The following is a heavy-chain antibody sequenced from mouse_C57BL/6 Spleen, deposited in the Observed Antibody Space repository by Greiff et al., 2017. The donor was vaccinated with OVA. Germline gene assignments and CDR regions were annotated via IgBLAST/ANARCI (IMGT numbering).Heavy chain of an antibody. CDR3: ARSGGTETYYFDY. D-gene: IGHD4-1*01. J-gene: IGHJ2*01. CDR1: GYTFTSYW. Sequence: QVQLQQPGAELVRPGSSVKLSCKASGYTFTSYWMHWVKQRPIQGLEWIGNIDPSDSETHYNQKFKDKATLTVDKSSSTAYMQLSSLTSEGSAVYYCARSGGTETYYFDYWGQGTTLTVSS. CDR2: IDPSDSET. V-gene: IGHV1-52*01.